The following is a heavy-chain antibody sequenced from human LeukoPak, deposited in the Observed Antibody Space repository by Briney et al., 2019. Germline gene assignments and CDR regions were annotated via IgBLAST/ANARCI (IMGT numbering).Heavy chain of an antibody. CDR2: IYYSGST. D-gene: IGHD4-11*01. Sequence: SETLSLTCSASGGSINSGGYYWSWIRQHPGKGLEWIGYIYYSGSTYYNPSLKSRVSILVDTSKNQFSLKLSSVTAADTAVYYCARRLQGYSNGGGGFDYWGQGTLVTVSS. J-gene: IGHJ4*02. CDR1: GGSINSGGYY. V-gene: IGHV4-31*03. CDR3: ARRLQGYSNGGGGFDY.